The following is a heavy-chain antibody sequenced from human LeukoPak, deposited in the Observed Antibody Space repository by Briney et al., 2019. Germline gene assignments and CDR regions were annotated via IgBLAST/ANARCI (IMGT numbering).Heavy chain of an antibody. V-gene: IGHV3-11*01. CDR3: ARELGGSDAFDI. D-gene: IGHD2-15*01. CDR1: GFTFSDYY. CDR2: ISSSGSST. J-gene: IGHJ3*02. Sequence: PGGALRLSCAASGFTFSDYYMTWIRQAPGKGLEWVSYISSSGSSTYYADSMKGRFTISRENAKNSLYLQMNSLRAEDTAVYYCARELGGSDAFDIWGQGTMVTVFS.